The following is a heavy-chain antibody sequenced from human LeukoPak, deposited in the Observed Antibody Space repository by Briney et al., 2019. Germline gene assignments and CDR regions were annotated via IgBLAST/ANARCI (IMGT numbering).Heavy chain of an antibody. CDR3: ARDLARYSSSCLDY. CDR2: IWYDGSNK. D-gene: IGHD6-13*01. J-gene: IGHJ4*02. Sequence: PGGSLRLSCAASGFTFSSYGMHWVRQAPGKGLEWVAVIWYDGSNKYYADSVKGRFTISRDNSKNTLYLQMNSQRAEDTAVYYCARDLARYSSSCLDYWGQGTLVTVSS. CDR1: GFTFSSYG. V-gene: IGHV3-33*01.